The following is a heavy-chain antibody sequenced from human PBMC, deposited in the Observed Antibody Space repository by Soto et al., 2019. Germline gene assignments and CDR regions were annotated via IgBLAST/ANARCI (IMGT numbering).Heavy chain of an antibody. D-gene: IGHD4-17*01. CDR1: DYTFTSFG. V-gene: IGHV1-18*01. CDR2: ISPESDKA. CDR3: TRDSFFISPSTVTPDAY. J-gene: IGHJ4*02. Sequence: VQLVQSGAEVKKPGASVRVSCKASDYTFTSFGLSWVRQAPGQGPEWMGWISPESDKATYAHKFQGRITMTTDTSTTTAYMDLRSLRSDDTAVYYCTRDSFFISPSTVTPDAYWGQGTLLSVS.